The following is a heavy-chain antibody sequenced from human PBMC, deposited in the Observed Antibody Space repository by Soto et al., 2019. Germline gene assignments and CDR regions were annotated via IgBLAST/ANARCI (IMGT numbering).Heavy chain of an antibody. V-gene: IGHV5-51*01. CDR2: IYPGDSDT. J-gene: IGHJ4*02. Sequence: GESLKISCKGSGYSFTSYWIGWVRQMPGKGLEWMGIIYPGDSDTRYSPSFQGRVTISADKSISTAYLQWSSLKASDTAMYYCARLIAATGNSTKDYWGQGTLLTVSS. CDR3: ARLIAATGNSTKDY. D-gene: IGHD6-13*01. CDR1: GYSFTSYW.